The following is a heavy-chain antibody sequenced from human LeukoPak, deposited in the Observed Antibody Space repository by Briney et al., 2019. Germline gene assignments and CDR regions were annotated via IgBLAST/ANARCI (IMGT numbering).Heavy chain of an antibody. Sequence: GGSLRLSCAASGFTFSSYEMNWVRQAPGKGLEWVSYISSSGSTIYYADSVKGRFTISRDNAKNSLYLQMNSLRAEDTAVYYCARDTTLIAAAGSLDYWGQGTLVTVSS. CDR1: GFTFSSYE. CDR2: ISSSGSTI. D-gene: IGHD6-13*01. J-gene: IGHJ4*02. V-gene: IGHV3-48*03. CDR3: ARDTTLIAAAGSLDY.